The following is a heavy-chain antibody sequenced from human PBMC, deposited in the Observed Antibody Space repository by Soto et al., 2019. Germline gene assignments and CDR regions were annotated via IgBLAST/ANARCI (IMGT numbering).Heavy chain of an antibody. D-gene: IGHD3-3*01. Sequence: SETLSLTCTVSGGSISSGGYYWSWIRQHPGKGLEWIGYIYYSGSTYYNPSLKSRVTISVDTSKNQFSLKLSSVTAADTAVYYCARFESDFWSGYPLWGQGTLVTVSS. CDR3: ARFESDFWSGYPL. V-gene: IGHV4-31*03. CDR1: GGSISSGGYY. CDR2: IYYSGST. J-gene: IGHJ4*02.